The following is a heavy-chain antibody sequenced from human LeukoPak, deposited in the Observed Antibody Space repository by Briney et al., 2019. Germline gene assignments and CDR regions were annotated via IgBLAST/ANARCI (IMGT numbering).Heavy chain of an antibody. CDR3: ARDGDSGSYYIDY. D-gene: IGHD3-10*01. CDR2: ISSSGGAI. Sequence: GGSLRLSCAASGFTFSDYYMSWIRQAPGKGLEWVSYISSSGGAIYFADSVKGRSTIARDNAKKSLHLQMNSLRAEDTAVYYCARDGDSGSYYIDYWGQGTLVTVSS. CDR1: GFTFSDYY. V-gene: IGHV3-11*01. J-gene: IGHJ4*02.